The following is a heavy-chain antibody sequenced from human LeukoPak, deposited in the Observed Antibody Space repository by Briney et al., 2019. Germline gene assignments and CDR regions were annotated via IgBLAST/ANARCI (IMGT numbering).Heavy chain of an antibody. Sequence: PGGSLRLSCAASGFTVSSNYMSWVRQAPGKGLEWVSVIYSGGSTYYADSVKGRFTISRDNSKNTLNLQMNSLRAEDTAVYYCARESITTSSLWFDPWGQGTLVTVSS. CDR3: ARESITTSSLWFDP. V-gene: IGHV3-53*01. J-gene: IGHJ5*02. CDR1: GFTVSSNY. D-gene: IGHD3-10*01. CDR2: IYSGGST.